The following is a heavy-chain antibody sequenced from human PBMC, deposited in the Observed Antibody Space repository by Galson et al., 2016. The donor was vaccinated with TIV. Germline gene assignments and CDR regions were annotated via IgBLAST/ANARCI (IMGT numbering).Heavy chain of an antibody. CDR2: IDPEDSYT. CDR1: GYNFTNYW. D-gene: IGHD4-17*01. V-gene: IGHV5-10-1*01. J-gene: IGHJ4*02. Sequence: QSGAEVKKPGESLRISCKTSGYNFTNYWIIWVRQMPGRGLEWVGRIDPEDSYTEHSPSFQGHVTISTDKSIGTSYLQWSSLKASDTAIYYCARPHYGDGDYWGLGTLVTVSS. CDR3: ARPHYGDGDY.